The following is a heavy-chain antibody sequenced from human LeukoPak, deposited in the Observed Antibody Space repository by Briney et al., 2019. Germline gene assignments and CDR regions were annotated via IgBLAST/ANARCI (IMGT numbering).Heavy chain of an antibody. CDR2: TYYRSKWYN. J-gene: IGHJ5*02. Sequence: SQTLSLTCAISGDSVSSKSAAWNWIRQSPSRGLECLGRTYYRSKWYNDYAVSVKSQITINTDTSKNPFSLQLSSVTPEDTAVYFCARTTFATFVNWFDPWGQGTLVTVSS. V-gene: IGHV6-1*01. D-gene: IGHD1-1*01. CDR3: ARTTFATFVNWFDP. CDR1: GDSVSSKSAA.